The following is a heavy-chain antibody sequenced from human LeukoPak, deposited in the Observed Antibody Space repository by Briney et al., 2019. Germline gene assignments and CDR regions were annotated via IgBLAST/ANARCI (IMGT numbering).Heavy chain of an antibody. D-gene: IGHD2-15*01. J-gene: IGHJ5*02. CDR3: ARQSCSGGSCYSGWFDP. CDR2: INPNSGGT. V-gene: IGHV1-2*02. Sequence: ASVKVSCKASGYTFTGYYMHWVRQAPGQGLEWMGWINPNSGGTNYAQKFQGRVNMTRDTSISTAYMELSRLRSDDTAAYYCARQSCSGGSCYSGWFDPWGQRTLVTVSS. CDR1: GYTFTGYY.